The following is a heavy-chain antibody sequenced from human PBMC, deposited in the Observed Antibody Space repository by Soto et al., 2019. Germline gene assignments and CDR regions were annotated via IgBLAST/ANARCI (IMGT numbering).Heavy chain of an antibody. J-gene: IGHJ4*02. CDR2: ITGSGGST. Sequence: PWWSLRLSCSASVFTFTMYAMSWFRQAPGKGLEWVSAITGSGGSTYYADSVKGRFTISRDNSKNTLYLQMNSLRAEDTAVYYCAKARGAMVRGAAFYFDYWGQGTLVTVSS. CDR3: AKARGAMVRGAAFYFDY. D-gene: IGHD3-10*01. V-gene: IGHV3-23*01. CDR1: VFTFTMYA.